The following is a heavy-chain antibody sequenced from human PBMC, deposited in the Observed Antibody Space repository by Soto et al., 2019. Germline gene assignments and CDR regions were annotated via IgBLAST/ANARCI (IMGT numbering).Heavy chain of an antibody. V-gene: IGHV3-30*18. CDR3: AKAFGRAWGLMDV. CDR1: GFTFSDYG. D-gene: IGHD3-16*01. J-gene: IGHJ6*02. Sequence: QVQLVESGGGVVQPGRSLRLSCAASGFTFSDYGMHWVRQAPGKGLEWVAIISYDGSNKYHLDSVKGRFTISRDNSKNTLFLQMDSLRAEDTGVYYCAKAFGRAWGLMDVWGQGTTVTVSS. CDR2: ISYDGSNK.